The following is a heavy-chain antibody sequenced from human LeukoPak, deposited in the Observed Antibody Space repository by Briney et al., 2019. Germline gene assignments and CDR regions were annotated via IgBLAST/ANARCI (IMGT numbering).Heavy chain of an antibody. V-gene: IGHV3-73*01. Sequence: GGSLKLSCAASGFTFSGSAMHWVRQASGKGLEWVGRIRSKANSYATAYAASVKGRFTISRENAKNSLYLQMNSLRAGDTAVYYCARGGRGYCSSTSCFGWFDPWGQGTLVTVSS. CDR1: GFTFSGSA. CDR3: ARGGRGYCSSTSCFGWFDP. J-gene: IGHJ5*02. CDR2: IRSKANSYAT. D-gene: IGHD2-2*01.